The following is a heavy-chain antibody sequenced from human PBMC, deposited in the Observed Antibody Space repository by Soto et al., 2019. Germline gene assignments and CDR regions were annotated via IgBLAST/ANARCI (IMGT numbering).Heavy chain of an antibody. V-gene: IGHV2-5*02. J-gene: IGHJ4*02. D-gene: IGHD1-26*01. CDR1: GYSPSTSGVG. CDR2: IYWDDDK. Sequence: SRPTLVNLIQTLTLSSTFSGYSPSTSGVGVGWIRQLAGKGLEWLALIYWDDDKPYSPSPKSRLTITKHTSKNQVVLTMTNRDIVCIPTYNVAPSQQGIGFLAGVGAITDDDVDYWGQGTLVTVSS. CDR3: APSQQGIGFLAGVGAITDDDVDY.